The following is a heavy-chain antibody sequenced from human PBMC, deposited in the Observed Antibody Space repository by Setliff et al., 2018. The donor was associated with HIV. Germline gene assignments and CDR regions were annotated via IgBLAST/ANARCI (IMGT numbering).Heavy chain of an antibody. J-gene: IGHJ4*02. CDR1: GFTFSRYW. D-gene: IGHD6-6*01. V-gene: IGHV3-74*01. CDR2: INNDTTTT. Sequence: GESLKISCAASGFTFSRYWMHWVRQAPGQGLVWVSGINNDTTTTTYADSAKGRFSISRDNAKNTLYLQMNGLRGDDTAVYYCAMFSSSSGWGQGTQVTVSS. CDR3: AMFSSSSG.